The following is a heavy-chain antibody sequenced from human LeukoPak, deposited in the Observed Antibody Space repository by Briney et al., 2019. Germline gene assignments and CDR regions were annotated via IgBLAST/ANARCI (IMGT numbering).Heavy chain of an antibody. CDR3: AKAHYSSSWHRVYDYYYGMDV. CDR1: GFTFSSYA. Sequence: GGSLRLSCAASGFTFSSYAMSWVRQAPGKGLEWVSGISGSGGSTDYVDSVKGRFTISRDNSKNTLYLQMNSLRAEDTAVYYCAKAHYSSSWHRVYDYYYGMDVWGQGTTVTVSS. D-gene: IGHD6-13*01. J-gene: IGHJ6*02. V-gene: IGHV3-23*01. CDR2: ISGSGGST.